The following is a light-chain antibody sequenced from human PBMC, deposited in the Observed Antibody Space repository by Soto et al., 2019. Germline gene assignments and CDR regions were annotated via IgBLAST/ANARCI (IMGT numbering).Light chain of an antibody. CDR2: KAS. Sequence: DIQMTQSPSTLSASVGDSVTITCRASQSISSWLAWYQQKPGTAPKLLIYKASNLESGVPSRFSGSGSGTEFTLTISSLRPDDFATYYCQQYSGPSPWTFGQGTRVEIK. V-gene: IGKV1-5*03. J-gene: IGKJ1*01. CDR1: QSISSW. CDR3: QQYSGPSPWT.